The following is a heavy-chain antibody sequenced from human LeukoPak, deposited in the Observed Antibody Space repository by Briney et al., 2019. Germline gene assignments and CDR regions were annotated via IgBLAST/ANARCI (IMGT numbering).Heavy chain of an antibody. Sequence: GGSLRLSCAASGFTFSSYAMHWVRQAPGKGLEGVAVISYGGSNKYYADYVKGRFTISRDNSKNTLYLQMNSLRAEDTAVYYCARVGGRGGPGDLDYFDYWGQGTLVTVSS. V-gene: IGHV3-30-3*01. CDR2: ISYGGSNK. D-gene: IGHD4-17*01. CDR1: GFTFSSYA. J-gene: IGHJ4*02. CDR3: ARVGGRGGPGDLDYFDY.